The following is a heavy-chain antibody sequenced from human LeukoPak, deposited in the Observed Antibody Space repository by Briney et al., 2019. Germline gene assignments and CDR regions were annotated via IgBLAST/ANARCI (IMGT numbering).Heavy chain of an antibody. J-gene: IGHJ6*02. V-gene: IGHV3-30*18. CDR3: VKVLVTYTVDV. Sequence: GGSLRLSCAASGFTFNSYGMHWVRQAPGKGLEWVAVISYDGPNKYYADSVKGRFTISRDNSKNTLYLQMNSLRGEDTAVYYCVKVLVTYTVDVWGQGTTVTVSS. CDR1: GFTFNSYG. CDR2: ISYDGPNK. D-gene: IGHD1-1*01.